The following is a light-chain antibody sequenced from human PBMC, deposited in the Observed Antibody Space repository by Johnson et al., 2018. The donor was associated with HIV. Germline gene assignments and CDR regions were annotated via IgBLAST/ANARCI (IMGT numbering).Light chain of an antibody. CDR1: SSKIGNNY. CDR3: GTWDSSLSAHYV. V-gene: IGLV1-51*02. CDR2: ENN. Sequence: QSVLSQPPSVSAAPGQKVTISCSGSSSKIGNNYVSWYQQLPGTAPKLLIYENNKRPPGIPDRFSASKSGTSATLGITGLQTGDEAEYYCGTWDSSLSAHYVFGTGTKITVL. J-gene: IGLJ1*01.